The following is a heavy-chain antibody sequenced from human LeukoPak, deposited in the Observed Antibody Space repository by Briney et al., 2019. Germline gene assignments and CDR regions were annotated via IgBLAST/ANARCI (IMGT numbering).Heavy chain of an antibody. CDR1: GFTFSNAW. CDR2: IKSKTDKGTT. V-gene: IGHV3-15*01. Sequence: GGSLRLSCAASGFTFSNAWMSWVRQAPGKGLEWVGRIKSKTDKGTTDYAAPVKGRFTLSRDDSKNTLYMQMNSLKTEDTAVYYCTTDWDSGAYVFRGDGAFDIWGQGTMVTVSS. J-gene: IGHJ3*02. D-gene: IGHD3-22*01. CDR3: TTDWDSGAYVFRGDGAFDI.